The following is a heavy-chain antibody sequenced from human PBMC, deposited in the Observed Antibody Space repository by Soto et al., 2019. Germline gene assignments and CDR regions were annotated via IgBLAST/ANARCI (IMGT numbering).Heavy chain of an antibody. V-gene: IGHV3-30-3*01. D-gene: IGHD6-13*01. CDR1: GFTFSSYA. CDR2: ISYDGSNK. CDR3: AIDPSWGIGCIASAVHPSYYFDY. Sequence: QVQLVESGGGVVQPGRSLRLSCAASGFTFSSYAMHWVRQAPGKGLEGVAVISYDGSNKYYADSVKGRFTISRDNSKNTLYLQMNSLRAEDTAVYYCAIDPSWGIGCIASAVHPSYYFDYWVQGTLVTVSS. J-gene: IGHJ4*02.